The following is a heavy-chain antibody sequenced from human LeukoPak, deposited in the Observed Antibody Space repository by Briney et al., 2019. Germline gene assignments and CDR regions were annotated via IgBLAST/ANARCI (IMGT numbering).Heavy chain of an antibody. J-gene: IGHJ6*03. CDR1: GGSFRSYC. V-gene: IGHV4-59*01. CDR3: ARVGSGWSDYYYYYMAG. CDR2: IFYSGST. Sequence: PSETLSLTCTLSGGSFRSYCWSWIRQPPGKGLGWIGYIFYSGSTNYNPSAKSRVTISVDTSKNQFSLKLCSVTAADTAVYYCARVGSGWSDYYYYYMAGWGKGTTVTASS. D-gene: IGHD6-19*01.